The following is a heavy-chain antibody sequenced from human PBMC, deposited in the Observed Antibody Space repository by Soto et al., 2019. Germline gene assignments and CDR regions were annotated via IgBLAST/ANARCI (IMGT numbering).Heavy chain of an antibody. Sequence: EVQLLESGGGLVQPGGSLRLSCAASGFTFSNYAVTWVRQAPGKGLEWVSTISGSGGSTYYADSVKGRFTISRENSKNMLYMQRNPLRAEDTAVYYCAKDPGSSWSEIDYWGQGTLVTVSS. V-gene: IGHV3-23*01. CDR1: GFTFSNYA. J-gene: IGHJ4*02. D-gene: IGHD6-13*01. CDR2: ISGSGGST. CDR3: AKDPGSSWSEIDY.